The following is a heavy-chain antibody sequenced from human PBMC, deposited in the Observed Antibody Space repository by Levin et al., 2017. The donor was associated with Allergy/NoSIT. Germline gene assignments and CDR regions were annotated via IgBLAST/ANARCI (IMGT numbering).Heavy chain of an antibody. CDR3: AREGDSQSAYYYYYGMDV. CDR1: GYTFTSYG. D-gene: IGHD2-15*01. Sequence: ASVKVSCKASGYTFTSYGISWVRQAPGQGLEWMGWISAYNGNTNYAQKLQGRVTMTTDTSTSTAYMELRSLRSDDTAVYYCAREGDSQSAYYYYYGMDVWGQGTTVTVSS. CDR2: ISAYNGNT. V-gene: IGHV1-18*01. J-gene: IGHJ6*02.